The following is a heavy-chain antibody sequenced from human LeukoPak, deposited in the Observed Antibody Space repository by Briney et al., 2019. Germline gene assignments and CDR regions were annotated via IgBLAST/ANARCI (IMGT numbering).Heavy chain of an antibody. CDR3: ARTAVAALGWFDP. J-gene: IGHJ5*02. CDR2: IYNSGNT. V-gene: IGHV4-61*02. D-gene: IGHD6-19*01. CDR1: GGSISSGSYY. Sequence: SETLSLTCTASGGSISSGSYYWSWIRQPAGKGLEWIGRIYNSGNTNYNPSLKSRVTMSVDTSKNQFSLKLSSVTAADTAVYYCARTAVAALGWFDPWGQGTLVTVSS.